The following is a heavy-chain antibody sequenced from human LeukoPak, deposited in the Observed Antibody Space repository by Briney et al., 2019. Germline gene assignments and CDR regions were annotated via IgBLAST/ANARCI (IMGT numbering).Heavy chain of an antibody. Sequence: SVKVSCKASGGTFSSYAISWVRQAPGQGLEWMGRIIPILGIANYAQKFQGGVTITADKSTSTAYMELSSLRSEDTAVYYCARNYPAGWYFDLWGRGTLVTVSS. V-gene: IGHV1-69*04. CDR2: IIPILGIA. CDR3: ARNYPAGWYFDL. CDR1: GGTFSSYA. D-gene: IGHD1-7*01. J-gene: IGHJ2*01.